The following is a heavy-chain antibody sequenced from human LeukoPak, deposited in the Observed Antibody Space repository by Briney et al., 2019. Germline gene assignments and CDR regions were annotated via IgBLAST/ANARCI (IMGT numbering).Heavy chain of an antibody. CDR1: GFTFSRYA. Sequence: GGSLRLSCAASGFTFSRYAMNWVRQAPGKGLEWVSAISAGGGSTYYADSVKGRFTISRDNSKNTLYLQMSSLRAEDTAVYYCVKDSPYSSSWYFDYWGQGTLVTVSS. D-gene: IGHD6-13*01. J-gene: IGHJ4*02. V-gene: IGHV3-23*01. CDR3: VKDSPYSSSWYFDY. CDR2: ISAGGGST.